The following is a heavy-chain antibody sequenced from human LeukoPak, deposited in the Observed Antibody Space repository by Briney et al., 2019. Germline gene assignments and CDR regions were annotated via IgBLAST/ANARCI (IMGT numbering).Heavy chain of an antibody. CDR3: AKSNGYGLIDY. D-gene: IGHD5-12*01. J-gene: IGHJ4*02. Sequence: SETLSLTCAVYGGSLSGYYWSWIRQPPGKGLEWIGEINHSGSTNYNPSLKSRVTISVDTSKNQFSLKLSSVTAADTAMYYCAKSNGYGLIDYWGQGTLVTVSS. CDR1: GGSLSGYY. CDR2: INHSGST. V-gene: IGHV4-34*01.